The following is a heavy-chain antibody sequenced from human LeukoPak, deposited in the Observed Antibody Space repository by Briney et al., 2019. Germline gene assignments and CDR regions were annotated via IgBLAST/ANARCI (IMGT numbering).Heavy chain of an antibody. J-gene: IGHJ1*01. V-gene: IGHV1-2*02. CDR2: INPNSGGT. Sequence: GGSVKVSCKASGGTFSSYAISWVRQAPGQGLEWVGWINPNSGGTNYAQSVQGRVTITRDTSINTAYMEMSRLRADDTAVYYCARGSLGSSTSCYKGWGQGTVVTVSS. CDR1: GGTFSSYA. CDR3: ARGSLGSSTSCYKG. D-gene: IGHD2-2*02.